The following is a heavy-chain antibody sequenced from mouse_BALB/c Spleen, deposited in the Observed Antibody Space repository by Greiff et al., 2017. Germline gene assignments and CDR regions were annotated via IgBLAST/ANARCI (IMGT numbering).Heavy chain of an antibody. CDR3: AREAYGNYPWFAY. CDR2: ISTYYGDA. D-gene: IGHD2-1*01. Sequence: QVQLKQSGAELVRPGVSVKISCKGSGYTFTDYAMHWVKQSHAKSLEWIGVISTYYGDASYNQKFKGKATMTVDKSSSTAYMELARLTSEDSAIYYCAREAYGNYPWFAYWGQGTLVTVSA. V-gene: IGHV1S137*01. J-gene: IGHJ3*01. CDR1: GYTFTDYA.